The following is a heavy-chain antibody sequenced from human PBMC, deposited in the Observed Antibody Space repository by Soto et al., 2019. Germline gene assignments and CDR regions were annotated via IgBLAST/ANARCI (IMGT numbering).Heavy chain of an antibody. D-gene: IGHD3-10*02. J-gene: IGHJ6*02. V-gene: IGHV3-23*01. Sequence: GSLRLSCAASGFTFSIFALSWVRQAPGKGLEWVSTISGSGDTTYYADSVKGRLTISRDNSKNTLSLQMNSLRAEDTAVYYCAKGSMFFGMDVWGQGTTVTVSS. CDR1: GFTFSIFA. CDR3: AKGSMFFGMDV. CDR2: ISGSGDTT.